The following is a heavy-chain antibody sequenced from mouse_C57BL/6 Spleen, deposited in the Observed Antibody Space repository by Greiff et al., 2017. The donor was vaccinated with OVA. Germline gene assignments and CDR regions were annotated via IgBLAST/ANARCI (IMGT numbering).Heavy chain of an antibody. CDR2: IWSCGST. J-gene: IGHJ4*01. CDR1: GFSLTSYG. CDR3: ARYRGYAMDY. V-gene: IGHV2-2*01. Sequence: VQLQQSGPGLVQPSQSLSITCPVSGFSLTSYGVHWVRQSPGKGLEWLGVIWSCGSTDYNAAFISRLSISKDNSKSHVFFKMNRLQADDTAIYYCARYRGYAMDYWGQGTSVTVSS.